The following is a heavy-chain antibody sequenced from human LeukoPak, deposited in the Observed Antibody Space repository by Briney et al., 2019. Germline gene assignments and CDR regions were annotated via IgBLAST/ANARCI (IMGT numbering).Heavy chain of an antibody. CDR2: IRYDGSNK. CDR1: GFTFSSYC. V-gene: IGHV3-30*02. CDR3: AKTPARIAVTYYFDY. Sequence: GGSLRLSCAASGFTFSSYCMHWVRQAPGKGLEWVAFIRYDGSNKYYADSVKGRFTISRDNSKNTLYLQMNSLRAEDTAVYYCAKTPARIAVTYYFDYWGQGTLVTASS. J-gene: IGHJ4*02. D-gene: IGHD6-19*01.